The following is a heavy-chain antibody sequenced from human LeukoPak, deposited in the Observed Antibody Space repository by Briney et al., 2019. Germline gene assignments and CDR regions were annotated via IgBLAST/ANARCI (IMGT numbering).Heavy chain of an antibody. CDR3: ARTIAGVGFDY. D-gene: IGHD6-13*01. CDR2: ISYDGSNQ. J-gene: IGHJ4*02. V-gene: IGHV3-30-3*01. CDR1: GFTLSDYT. Sequence: PGGSLRLSCAASGFTLSDYTMHWVRQPPGKGLEWVAFISYDGSNQYSADSVKGRFTISRDNSKNTLYLQMNSLRAEDTAVYYCARTIAGVGFDYWGQGTLVTVSS.